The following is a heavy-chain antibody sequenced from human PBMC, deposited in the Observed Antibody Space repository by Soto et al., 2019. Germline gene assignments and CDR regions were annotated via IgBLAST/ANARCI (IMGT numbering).Heavy chain of an antibody. J-gene: IGHJ5*02. V-gene: IGHV4-39*01. D-gene: IGHD2-15*01. CDR3: ARRSDCSGGSCYEWFDP. CDR1: GGSISSSSYY. Sequence: SETLSLTCTVSGGSISSSSYYWGWIRQPPGKGLEWIGSIYYSGSTYYNPSPKSRVTISADTSRNQFSLKLSSVTAADTAVYYCARRSDCSGGSCYEWFDPWGQGTLVTVSS. CDR2: IYYSGST.